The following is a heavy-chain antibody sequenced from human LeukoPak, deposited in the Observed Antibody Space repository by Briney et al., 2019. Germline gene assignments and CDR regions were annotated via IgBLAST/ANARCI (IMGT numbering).Heavy chain of an antibody. V-gene: IGHV1-2*02. J-gene: IGHJ6*02. D-gene: IGHD3-10*01. CDR3: ARDGSGSYLTDYYYYYGMDV. Sequence: ASVKVSCKASGYTFTGYYMHWVRQAPGQGLEWMGWINPNSGGTNYAQKFQGRVTMTRDTSISTAYMELSRLRSDDTAAYYCARDGSGSYLTDYYYYYGMDVWGQGTTVTVSS. CDR1: GYTFTGYY. CDR2: INPNSGGT.